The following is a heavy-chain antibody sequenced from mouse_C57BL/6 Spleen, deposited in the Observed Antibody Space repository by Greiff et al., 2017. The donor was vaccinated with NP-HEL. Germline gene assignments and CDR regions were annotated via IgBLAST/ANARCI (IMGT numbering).Heavy chain of an antibody. J-gene: IGHJ3*01. Sequence: VQLQQSGAELARPGASVKLSCKASGYTFTSYGISWVKQRPGQGLEWIGEIYPRGGNTYYNEKFKGKATLTVDKSSSTAYMELRSLTSEDVAVYFCAGGDGYLFAYWGQGTLVTVSA. CDR1: GYTFTSYG. CDR3: AGGDGYLFAY. V-gene: IGHV1-81*01. D-gene: IGHD2-3*01. CDR2: IYPRGGNT.